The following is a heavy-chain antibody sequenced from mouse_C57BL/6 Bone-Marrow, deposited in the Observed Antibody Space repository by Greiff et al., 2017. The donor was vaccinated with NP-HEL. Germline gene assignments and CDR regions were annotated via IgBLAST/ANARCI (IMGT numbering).Heavy chain of an antibody. CDR2: INPGSGGT. V-gene: IGHV1-54*01. CDR1: GYAFTNYL. CDR3: ALHYYGSSYGYFDY. D-gene: IGHD1-1*01. Sequence: QVQLQQSGAELVRPGTSVKVSCKASGYAFTNYLIEWVKQRPGQGLEWIGVINPGSGGTNYNEKFKGKATLTADKSSSTAYMQLSSLTSEDSAVYFCALHYYGSSYGYFDYWGQGTTLTVSS. J-gene: IGHJ2*01.